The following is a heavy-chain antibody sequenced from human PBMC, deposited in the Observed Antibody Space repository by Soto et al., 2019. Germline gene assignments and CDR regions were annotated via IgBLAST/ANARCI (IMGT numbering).Heavy chain of an antibody. J-gene: IGHJ4*02. Sequence: GGSLRLSCAASGFTFSSYAMHWVRQAPGKGLEWVAVVSHDGRNTHYADSAKGRFTISRDSSKNTVSLEMTSLRAEDTAVYYCAKGGRQWLVTSDFNYWGQGALVTVSS. V-gene: IGHV3-30*18. CDR2: VSHDGRNT. CDR3: AKGGRQWLVTSDFNY. D-gene: IGHD6-19*01. CDR1: GFTFSSYA.